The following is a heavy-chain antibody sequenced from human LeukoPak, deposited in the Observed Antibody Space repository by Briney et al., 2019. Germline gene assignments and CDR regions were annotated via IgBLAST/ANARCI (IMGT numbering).Heavy chain of an antibody. J-gene: IGHJ4*02. Sequence: GASVKVSCKASGGTFSSYAISWVRQAPGQGLEWMGRIIPILGMANYAQKFQGRVTITADKSTSTAYMELSSLRSEDTAVYYCARTYSSSWYSGFDYWGQGTLVTVSS. CDR3: ARTYSSSWYSGFDY. CDR2: IIPILGMA. CDR1: GGTFSSYA. V-gene: IGHV1-69*04. D-gene: IGHD6-13*01.